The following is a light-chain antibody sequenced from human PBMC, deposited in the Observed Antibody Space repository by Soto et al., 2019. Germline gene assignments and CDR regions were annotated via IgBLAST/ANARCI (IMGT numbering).Light chain of an antibody. CDR2: EVN. J-gene: IGLJ1*01. V-gene: IGLV2-8*01. CDR3: QSYDSGVTGSV. CDR1: SSDIGGYNF. Sequence: QSALTQPPSASGSPGQSVTISCTGTSSDIGGYNFVSWYQQHPGKAPKLMIDEVNKRPSGVPDRFSGSRSGSSGSLAITGLQAEDEADYYCQSYDSGVTGSVFGTGTKLTVL.